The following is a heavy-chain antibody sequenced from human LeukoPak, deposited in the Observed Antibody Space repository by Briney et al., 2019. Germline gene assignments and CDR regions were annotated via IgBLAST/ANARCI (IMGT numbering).Heavy chain of an antibody. CDR1: GLPFSNAW. CDR3: TTSLAGAVTAVYPFDN. J-gene: IGHJ4*02. CDR2: IKSKSDGGTT. Sequence: PGRSLRLSCVSSGLPFSNAWLNWVRQARGKGLECVGRIKSKSDGGTTDYAATVKGRITISRDDSTNTLHLQMNSLKTEDTAVYYCTTSLAGAVTAVYPFDNWGQGTLVTVSS. D-gene: IGHD2-21*02. V-gene: IGHV3-15*01.